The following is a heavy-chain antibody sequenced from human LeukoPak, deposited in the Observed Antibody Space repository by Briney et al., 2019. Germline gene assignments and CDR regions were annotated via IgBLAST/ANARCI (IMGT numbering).Heavy chain of an antibody. Sequence: SETLSLTCAVYGGSFSGYYWSWIRQPPGKGLEWIGEINHSGSTNYNPSLKSRVTISVDTSKNQFSLKLSSVTAADTAVYYCARDFWSGYYTGFDYWGQGTLVTVSS. J-gene: IGHJ4*02. CDR1: GGSFSGYY. CDR2: INHSGST. V-gene: IGHV4-34*01. CDR3: ARDFWSGYYTGFDY. D-gene: IGHD3-3*01.